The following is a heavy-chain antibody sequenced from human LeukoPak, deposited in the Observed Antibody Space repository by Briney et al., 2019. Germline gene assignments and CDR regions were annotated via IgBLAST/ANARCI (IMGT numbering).Heavy chain of an antibody. CDR3: ARAYCSGGNCADYYYGMDV. CDR1: GYTFTGYG. CDR2: ISAYNGNT. D-gene: IGHD2-15*01. J-gene: IGHJ6*02. Sequence: ASVKVSCKASGYTFTGYGISWVRQAPGQGLEWMGWISAYNGNTNYAQKLQGRATMTTDTSTSTAYMELRSLRSDDTAVYYCARAYCSGGNCADYYYGMDVWGQGTTVTVSS. V-gene: IGHV1-18*01.